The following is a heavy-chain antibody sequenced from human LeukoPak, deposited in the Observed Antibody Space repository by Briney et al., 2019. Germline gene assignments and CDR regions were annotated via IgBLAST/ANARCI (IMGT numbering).Heavy chain of an antibody. CDR1: GFTVSSNY. Sequence: GGSLRLSCAASGFTVSSNYMSWVRQAPGKWLEWVSTIYSGGTTLYAESVEGRITISRDNSKNTLYLQMNSLRAEDAAVYYCARDSSLHYFDYWGQGTLVTVSS. J-gene: IGHJ4*02. D-gene: IGHD2-15*01. CDR2: IYSGGTT. CDR3: ARDSSLHYFDY. V-gene: IGHV3-53*01.